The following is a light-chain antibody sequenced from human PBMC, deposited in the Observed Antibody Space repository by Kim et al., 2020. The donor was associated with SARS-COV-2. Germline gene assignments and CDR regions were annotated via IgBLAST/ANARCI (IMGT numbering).Light chain of an antibody. J-gene: IGLJ3*02. Sequence: SSELTQDPAVSVALGQTVRITCQGDSLRSYYASWYQQKPGQASVLVIYGKNNRPSGIPDRFSGSSSGNTASLTITGAQAEDEADYYCNSRDSSGNRVFGGGTQLTVL. CDR2: GKN. CDR1: SLRSYY. CDR3: NSRDSSGNRV. V-gene: IGLV3-19*01.